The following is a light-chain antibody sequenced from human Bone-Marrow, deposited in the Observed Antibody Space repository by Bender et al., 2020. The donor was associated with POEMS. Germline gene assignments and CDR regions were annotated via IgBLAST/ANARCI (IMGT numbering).Light chain of an antibody. CDR3: AAWEDSLNGWV. V-gene: IGLV1-44*01. J-gene: IGLJ3*02. CDR1: SSNIGTNP. CDR2: INN. Sequence: QSVLTQPPSASGTPGQRVTISCSGSSSNIGTNPVNWYQQLPGTAPKPLIYINNQRPSGVPDRFSVSKSGTSASLAISGRQSEDEADYYCAAWEDSLNGWVFGGGTKLTVL.